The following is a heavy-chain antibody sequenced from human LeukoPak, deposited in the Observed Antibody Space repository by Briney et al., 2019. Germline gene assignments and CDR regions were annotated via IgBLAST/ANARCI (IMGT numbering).Heavy chain of an antibody. CDR3: AKDSPVCTY. V-gene: IGHV3-23*01. CDR1: GFTISSYG. J-gene: IGHJ4*02. D-gene: IGHD2-8*01. CDR2: ISSSADST. Sequence: QTGGSLRLSCTASGFTISSYGMSWVRQAPGKGLEWVSAISSSADSTYYADSVKGRFTISKDISKNTLYLQMDGLRAEDTAIYYCAKDSPVCTYWGQGTLVTVSS.